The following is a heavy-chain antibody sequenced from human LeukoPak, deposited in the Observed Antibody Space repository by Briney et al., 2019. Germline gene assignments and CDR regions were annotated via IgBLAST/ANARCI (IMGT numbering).Heavy chain of an antibody. CDR1: GFIVSSNY. J-gene: IGHJ4*02. Sequence: GGSLRLSCAASGFIVSSNYMSWVRQAPGKGLEWVSVTYSGGNIYHADSVKGRFTISRDNSKNTLYLQMNSLRAEDTAIYYCAREGYSSSWGYWGQGTLVTVSS. CDR3: AREGYSSSWGY. D-gene: IGHD6-13*01. V-gene: IGHV3-53*01. CDR2: TYSGGNI.